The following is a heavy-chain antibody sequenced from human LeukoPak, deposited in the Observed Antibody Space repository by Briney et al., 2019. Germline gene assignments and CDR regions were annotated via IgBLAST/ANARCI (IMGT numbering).Heavy chain of an antibody. V-gene: IGHV3-64*02. CDR2: ISSNGGST. Sequence: GGSLRLSCAASGFTFSSYAMRWVRQAPGKGLEYVSAISSNGGSTYYADSVKGRFTISRDNSKNTLYLQMGSLRAEDMAVYYCARGGLYYYYYGMDVWGKGTTVTVSS. CDR1: GFTFSSYA. J-gene: IGHJ6*04. CDR3: ARGGLYYYYYGMDV. D-gene: IGHD2-21*01.